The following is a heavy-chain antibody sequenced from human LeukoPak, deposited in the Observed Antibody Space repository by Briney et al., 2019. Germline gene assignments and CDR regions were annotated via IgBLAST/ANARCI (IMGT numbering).Heavy chain of an antibody. CDR2: INTGGDT. D-gene: IGHD3-3*01. CDR3: ARDLAYYDFWSGYRARWFDP. CDR1: GFIVSSYY. Sequence: QTGGSLRLSCAASGFIVSSYYMSWVRQAPGKGLEWVSVINTGGDTYYTDSVKGRFTVSRDNSKNTLNLQMNSLRAEDTAVYYCARDLAYYDFWSGYRARWFDPWGQGTLVTVSS. V-gene: IGHV3-53*01. J-gene: IGHJ5*02.